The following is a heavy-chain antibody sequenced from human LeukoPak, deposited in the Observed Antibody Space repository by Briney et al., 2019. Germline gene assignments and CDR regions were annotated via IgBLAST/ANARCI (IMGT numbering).Heavy chain of an antibody. V-gene: IGHV4-38-2*02. CDR3: ARQRYCSSTSCYADDY. D-gene: IGHD2-2*01. CDR1: GYSISSGYY. J-gene: IGHJ4*02. CDR2: IYHSGST. Sequence: SETLSLTCTVSGYSISSGYYWGWIRQPPGKGLEWIGSIYHSGSTYYNPSLKSRVTISVDTSKYQFSLKLSSVTAADTAVYYCARQRYCSSTSCYADDYWGQGTLVTVSS.